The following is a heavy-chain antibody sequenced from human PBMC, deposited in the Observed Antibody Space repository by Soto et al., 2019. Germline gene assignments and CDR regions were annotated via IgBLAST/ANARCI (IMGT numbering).Heavy chain of an antibody. CDR3: SIGGGSGSYYSGLLGYYYYYGMDV. V-gene: IGHV4-4*02. J-gene: IGHJ6*02. CDR2: IYHSGST. Sequence: SETLSLTCAVSGGSISSSNWWSWVRQPPGKGLEWIGEIYHSGSTNYNPSLKSRVTISVDKSKNQFSLKLSSVTASDTAVYFCSIGGGSGSYYSGLLGYYYYYGMDVWGQGTTVT. CDR1: GGSISSSNW. D-gene: IGHD3-10*01.